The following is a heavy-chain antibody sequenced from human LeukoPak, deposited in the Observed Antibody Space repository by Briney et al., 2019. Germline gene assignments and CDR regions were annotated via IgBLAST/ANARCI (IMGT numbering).Heavy chain of an antibody. J-gene: IGHJ4*02. CDR1: GLTFNTYA. CDR2: ITSSGGGT. Sequence: PGGSLRLPCAASGLTFNTYAMNWVRQAPGRGLEWVSTITSSGGGTYYADSVEGRFTISRDNSKNTLYLQMNSLRAEDTAVYYCAGAFYYFDCWGQGTLVTVSS. CDR3: AGAFYYFDC. V-gene: IGHV3-23*01.